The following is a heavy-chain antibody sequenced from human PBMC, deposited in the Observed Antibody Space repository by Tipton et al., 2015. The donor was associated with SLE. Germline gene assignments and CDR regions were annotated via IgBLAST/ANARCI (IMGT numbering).Heavy chain of an antibody. D-gene: IGHD3-22*01. Sequence: SLRLSCTASGFTFGDYAMSWVRQAPGQGLGWVGFIRSKAYGGTTEYAASVKGRFTISRDDSKSIAYLQMNSLKTEDTAVYYCTREGYYDSSGYLSWGQGTLVTVSS. J-gene: IGHJ5*02. CDR1: GFTFGDYA. CDR2: IRSKAYGGTT. V-gene: IGHV3-49*04. CDR3: TREGYYDSSGYLS.